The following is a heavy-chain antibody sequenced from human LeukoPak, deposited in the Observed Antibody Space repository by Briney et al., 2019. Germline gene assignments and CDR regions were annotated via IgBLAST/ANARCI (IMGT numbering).Heavy chain of an antibody. Sequence: GGSLRLSCAASGFTFSSYAMSWVRQAPGKGLEWVSAISGSGGSTYYADSVKGRFTISRDNSKNTLYLQMNSLRAEDTAVYYCAKKDYYDSSGYYDYRGQGTLVTVSS. J-gene: IGHJ4*02. CDR1: GFTFSSYA. CDR3: AKKDYYDSSGYYDY. D-gene: IGHD3-22*01. CDR2: ISGSGGST. V-gene: IGHV3-23*01.